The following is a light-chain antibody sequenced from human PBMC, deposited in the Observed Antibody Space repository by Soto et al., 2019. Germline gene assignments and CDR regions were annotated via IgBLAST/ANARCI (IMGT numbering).Light chain of an antibody. CDR3: QQRSDWPRT. V-gene: IGKV3-11*01. Sequence: ETVLTQSPATLSLSPGERATLSCRASQSVSTYLAWYQQKPGQAPRLLMYDVSKRATGIPARFRGSGSVTDCTLTSSSLETEDFAVYYCQQRSDWPRTFGQGTKVEFK. J-gene: IGKJ1*01. CDR1: QSVSTY. CDR2: DVS.